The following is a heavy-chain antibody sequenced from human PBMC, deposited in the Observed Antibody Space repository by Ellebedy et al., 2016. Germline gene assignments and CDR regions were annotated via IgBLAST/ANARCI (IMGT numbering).Heavy chain of an antibody. Sequence: ASVKVSXKASGYTLTSYYMNWVRQAPGQGIEWLGIINPSGGNTNYAQKSQGRVSMATDTSTTTVYMELSSPRSEDTALYYCARGDYGGKSPGRAWGQGTLVTVSS. CDR2: INPSGGNT. CDR3: ARGDYGGKSPGRA. V-gene: IGHV1-46*01. CDR1: GYTLTSYY. J-gene: IGHJ5*02. D-gene: IGHD4-23*01.